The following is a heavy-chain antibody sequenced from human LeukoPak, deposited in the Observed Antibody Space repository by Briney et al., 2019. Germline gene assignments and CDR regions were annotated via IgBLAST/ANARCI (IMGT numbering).Heavy chain of an antibody. J-gene: IGHJ6*03. CDR3: ARVQKGGPIFPLLGYMDV. D-gene: IGHD3-9*01. Sequence: ASVKVSCKASGYTFTSYGISWVRQAPGQGLEWMGWISAYNGNTNYAQKLQGRVTMTTDTSTSTAYMELRSLRSDDTAVYYCARVQKGGPIFPLLGYMDVWGKGTTVTVSS. CDR1: GYTFTSYG. CDR2: ISAYNGNT. V-gene: IGHV1-18*01.